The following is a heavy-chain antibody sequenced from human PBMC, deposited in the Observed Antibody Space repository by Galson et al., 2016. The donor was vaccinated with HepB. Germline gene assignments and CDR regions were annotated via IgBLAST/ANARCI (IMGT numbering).Heavy chain of an antibody. J-gene: IGHJ3*02. V-gene: IGHV3-23*01. CDR2: ISGSAGTA. CDR1: TLSVSSYA. D-gene: IGHD3-3*01. CDR3: AKGGTIFGGNHAFDI. Sequence: SLRLSCAASTLSVSSYAMSWVRQPPGKGPEWVAAISGSAGTAYYADSVKGRFTISRDNSKNTVSLQMNSLSVDDTAVYYCAKGGTIFGGNHAFDIWGQGTMVTVSS.